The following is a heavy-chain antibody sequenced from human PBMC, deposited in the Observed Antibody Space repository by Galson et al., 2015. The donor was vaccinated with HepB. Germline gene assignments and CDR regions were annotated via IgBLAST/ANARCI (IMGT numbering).Heavy chain of an antibody. CDR2: ISSSSSYI. CDR1: GFTFSSYS. D-gene: IGHD6-6*01. J-gene: IGHJ4*02. Sequence: SLRLSCAASGFTFSSYSMNWVRQAPGKGLEWVSSISSSSSYIYYADSVKGRFTISRDNAKNSLYLQMNSLRAEDTAVYYCARDLGARYSSTYYFDYWGQGTLVTVSS. CDR3: ARDLGARYSSTYYFDY. V-gene: IGHV3-21*01.